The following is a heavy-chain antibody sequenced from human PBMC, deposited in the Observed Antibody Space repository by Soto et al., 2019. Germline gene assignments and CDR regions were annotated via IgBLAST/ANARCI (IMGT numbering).Heavy chain of an antibody. J-gene: IGHJ4*02. V-gene: IGHV3-21*01. Sequence: VQLVESGGGLVKPGGSLRLSCAASRFTFSNYDMNWVRQAPGKGLEWVSSISISSDYIYYADSVKGRFTISRDNAQNSLYLQMNILRAEDTAIYYCARDYGDYRIDHWGQGILVTVSS. D-gene: IGHD4-17*01. CDR3: ARDYGDYRIDH. CDR1: RFTFSNYD. CDR2: ISISSDYI.